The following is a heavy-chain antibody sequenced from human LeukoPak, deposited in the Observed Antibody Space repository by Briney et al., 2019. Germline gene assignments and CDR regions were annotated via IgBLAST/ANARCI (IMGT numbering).Heavy chain of an antibody. CDR3: AGEPYDFWSGNHFDY. CDR1: GFTFSSYW. CDR2: IKQDGSEK. V-gene: IGHV3-7*01. Sequence: GGSLRLSCAASGFTFSSYWMSWVRQAPGKGLEWVANIKQDGSEKYYVDSVKGRFTISRDNAKNSLYLQMNSLRAEDTAVYYCAGEPYDFWSGNHFDYWGQGTLVTVSS. J-gene: IGHJ4*02. D-gene: IGHD3-3*01.